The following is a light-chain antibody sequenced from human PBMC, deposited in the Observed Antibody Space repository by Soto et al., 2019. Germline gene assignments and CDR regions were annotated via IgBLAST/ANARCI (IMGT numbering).Light chain of an antibody. CDR3: GTWDSSLSAGV. Sequence: QSVLTQPPSVSAAPGQKVTISCSGSSSNIGNNYVSWYQQFPGTAPKLLIYENNKRPSGIPDRFSGSKSGTSATLGITGLQTGDEADYYCGTWDSSLSAGVFGGGTQLTVL. V-gene: IGLV1-51*02. J-gene: IGLJ3*02. CDR2: ENN. CDR1: SSNIGNNY.